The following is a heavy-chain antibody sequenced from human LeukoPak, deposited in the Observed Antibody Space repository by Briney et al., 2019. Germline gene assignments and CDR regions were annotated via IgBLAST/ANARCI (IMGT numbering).Heavy chain of an antibody. CDR2: ISGTSDTT. V-gene: IGHV3-23*01. J-gene: IGHJ3*02. CDR1: GFIFKNYA. CDR3: AKADATIGGAFDI. D-gene: IGHD3-3*01. Sequence: PGGSLGLSCAASGFIFKNYAMSWVRQAPGKGLEWVSIISGTSDTTRYGDSVRGRFTTSRDNPRNTLYLQMNSLRVDDTAAYYCAKADATIGGAFDIWGQGTMVTVSS.